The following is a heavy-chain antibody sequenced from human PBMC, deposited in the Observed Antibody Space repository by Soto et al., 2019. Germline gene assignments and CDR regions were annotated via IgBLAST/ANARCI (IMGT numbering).Heavy chain of an antibody. V-gene: IGHV4-4*02. Sequence: KGSETLSLTCTLSGGSVRAPDWWNWVRQSPDKGLEWIAEVHISGHSNYNPSLRSRVSVSIDSSKNQFYLNLNSVTAADTAIYYCARVRQGCSANNCYFDPWGQGTQVTVSS. CDR1: GGSVRAPDW. CDR3: ARVRQGCSANNCYFDP. CDR2: VHISGHS. J-gene: IGHJ5*01. D-gene: IGHD1-1*01.